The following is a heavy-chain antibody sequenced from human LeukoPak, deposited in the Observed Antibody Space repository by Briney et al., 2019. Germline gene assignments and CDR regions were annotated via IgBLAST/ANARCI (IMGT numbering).Heavy chain of an antibody. D-gene: IGHD6-13*01. J-gene: IGHJ4*02. V-gene: IGHV3-30*02. Sequence: GGSLRLSCATSGFTFSSYGMNWVRQAPGKGLEWVAFIRYGGSNQFYADSVKGRFTISRDNSKNTLYLQIISLRADDTAVYYCAKSSSSSWYDYWGQGTLVTVSA. CDR2: IRYGGSNQ. CDR1: GFTFSSYG. CDR3: AKSSSSSWYDY.